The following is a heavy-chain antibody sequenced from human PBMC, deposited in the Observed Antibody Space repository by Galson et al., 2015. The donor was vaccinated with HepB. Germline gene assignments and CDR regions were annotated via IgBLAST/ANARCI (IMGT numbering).Heavy chain of an antibody. CDR2: ISGSGGST. J-gene: IGHJ3*02. CDR1: GFTFRSYA. Sequence: SLRLSCAASGFTFRSYAMSWVRQAPGKGLEWVSAISGSGGSTYYADSVKGRFTISRDNSKKTLYLQMNSLRAEDTAVYYCAKESGAGYYDSSGYYYYPINDAFEIWGQGTVVTVSS. V-gene: IGHV3-23*01. CDR3: AKESGAGYYDSSGYYYYPINDAFEI. D-gene: IGHD3-22*01.